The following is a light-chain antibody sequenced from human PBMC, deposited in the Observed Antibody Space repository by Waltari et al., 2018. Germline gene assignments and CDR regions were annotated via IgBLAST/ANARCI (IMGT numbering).Light chain of an antibody. V-gene: IGKV3-20*01. J-gene: IGKJ1*01. CDR1: QSVGRT. CDR2: DES. Sequence: EIVLTQSPGTLSLSPGQRATLFCRASQSVGRTLAWYQQKPGQAPRLLIYDESTRATGIPDEFRATGSGTDLRLTISRLEPEDFAVYYCQKYGRLPATFGRGTTVEIK. CDR3: QKYGRLPAT.